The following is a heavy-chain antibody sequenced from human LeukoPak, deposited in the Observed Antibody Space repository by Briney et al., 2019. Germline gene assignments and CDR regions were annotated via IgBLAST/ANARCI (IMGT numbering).Heavy chain of an antibody. CDR2: IKYDGREK. J-gene: IGHJ4*02. Sequence: GSLRLSCTSSGFPFSSRWMHWVRQVPGKGPEWVANIKYDGREKYYVDSVKGRFSISRDNAKNSLYLQMNSLRAEDTAVYYCARGNWNYVVYYFDYWGQGTLVTVSS. D-gene: IGHD1-7*01. CDR1: GFPFSSRW. V-gene: IGHV3-7*03. CDR3: ARGNWNYVVYYFDY.